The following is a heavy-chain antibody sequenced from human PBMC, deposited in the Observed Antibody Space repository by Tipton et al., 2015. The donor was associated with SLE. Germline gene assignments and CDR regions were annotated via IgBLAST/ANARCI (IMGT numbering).Heavy chain of an antibody. D-gene: IGHD6-19*01. J-gene: IGHJ4*02. Sequence: LRLSCAASRFTFSDYYMSWIRQPPGKGLEWIGSIYYSGSTYYNPSLKSRVTISVDTSKNQFSLKLISVTAADTAVYYCASDLLGSGGDYWGQGTLVTVSS. CDR3: ASDLLGSGGDY. CDR1: RFTFSDYY. V-gene: IGHV4-38-2*01. CDR2: IYYSGST.